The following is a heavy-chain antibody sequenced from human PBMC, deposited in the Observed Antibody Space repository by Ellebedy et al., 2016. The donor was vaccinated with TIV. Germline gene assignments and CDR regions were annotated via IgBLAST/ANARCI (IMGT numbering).Heavy chain of an antibody. D-gene: IGHD6-13*01. Sequence: GESLKISCAASGFTFNSYAIHWVRQAPGKGLEWVAVVSYDGSNKYYAASVKGRFTISRDNSNNPLYLQLTSLRAEDTAVYYGARDLKKRAAAGTELDYWGQGTLVTVSS. CDR2: VSYDGSNK. CDR3: ARDLKKRAAAGTELDY. J-gene: IGHJ4*02. V-gene: IGHV3-30-3*01. CDR1: GFTFNSYA.